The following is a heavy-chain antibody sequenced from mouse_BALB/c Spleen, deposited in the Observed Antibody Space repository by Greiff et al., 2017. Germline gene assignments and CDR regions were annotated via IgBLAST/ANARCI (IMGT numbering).Heavy chain of an antibody. V-gene: IGHV3-2*02. J-gene: IGHJ2*01. Sequence: EVQLVESGPGLVKPSQSLSLTCTVTGYSITSDYAWNWIRQFPGNKLEWMGYISYSGSTSYNPSLKSRISITRDTSKNQFFLQLNSVTTEDTATYYCARRGYDGYFDYWGQGTTLTVSS. D-gene: IGHD2-14*01. CDR1: GYSITSDYA. CDR3: ARRGYDGYFDY. CDR2: ISYSGST.